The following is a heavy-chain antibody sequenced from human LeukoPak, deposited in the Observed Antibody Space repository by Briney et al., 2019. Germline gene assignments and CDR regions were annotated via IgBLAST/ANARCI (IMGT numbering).Heavy chain of an antibody. Sequence: GGSLRLSCAVSGFTFTSYIMHWVRQAPGKGLEWVAVISFDGSDKYYADSVKGRFSISRDNSKNTLYLQMNSLRAEDTALYYCASDRIGFCSDGSCYRGYFDYWGQGTLVAVSS. D-gene: IGHD2-15*01. CDR2: ISFDGSDK. CDR1: GFTFTSYI. J-gene: IGHJ4*02. V-gene: IGHV3-30*04. CDR3: ASDRIGFCSDGSCYRGYFDY.